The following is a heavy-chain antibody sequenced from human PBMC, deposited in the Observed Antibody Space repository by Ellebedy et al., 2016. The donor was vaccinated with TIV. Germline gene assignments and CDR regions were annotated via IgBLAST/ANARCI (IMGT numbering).Heavy chain of an antibody. V-gene: IGHV5-51*01. CDR3: AGFDLTYSSSTDAFDI. J-gene: IGHJ3*02. Sequence: GESLKISXKGSGYSFTSYWIGWVRQMPGKGLEWMGIIYPGDSDTRYSPSFQGQVTISADKSISTAYLQWSSLKASDTAMYYCAGFDLTYSSSTDAFDIWGQGTMVTVSS. D-gene: IGHD6-6*01. CDR2: IYPGDSDT. CDR1: GYSFTSYW.